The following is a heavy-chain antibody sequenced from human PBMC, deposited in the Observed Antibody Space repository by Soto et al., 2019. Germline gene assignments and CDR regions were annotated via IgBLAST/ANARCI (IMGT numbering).Heavy chain of an antibody. V-gene: IGHV1-69*18. CDR1: GVTSSNFA. J-gene: IGHJ5*02. Sequence: QVQLVQSGAEVKKPGSSVKVSCKASGVTSSNFALSWVRLAPGQGLEWMGSIIPLFGTTNYAQRFQGRVTLTANESTTTAYMELSSLTYDDTAVYFCVRDYQQLVLGNWLDPWGQGTLVTVSS. CDR2: IIPLFGTT. D-gene: IGHD6-13*01. CDR3: VRDYQQLVLGNWLDP.